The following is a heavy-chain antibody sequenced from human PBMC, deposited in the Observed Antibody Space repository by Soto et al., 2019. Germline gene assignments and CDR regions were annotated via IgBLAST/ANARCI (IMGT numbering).Heavy chain of an antibody. V-gene: IGHV3-23*01. J-gene: IGHJ5*02. Sequence: EVQLLESGGGLVQPGGSLRPSCAASGLTFSSYAMSWVRQAPGKGLEWVSSISNGGGKTNYADSVKGRFTMSKDNYTNRFYLQMNSLRAEDTAIYYCAKDPASCGGDCYPTGWFDPWGQGTLVTVSS. CDR3: AKDPASCGGDCYPTGWFDP. CDR1: GLTFSSYA. CDR2: ISNGGGKT. D-gene: IGHD2-21*02.